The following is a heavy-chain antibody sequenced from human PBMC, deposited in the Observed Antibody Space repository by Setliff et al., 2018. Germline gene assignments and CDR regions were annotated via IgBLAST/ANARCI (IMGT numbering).Heavy chain of an antibody. CDR3: ARGGQLDTSGYHKFDY. V-gene: IGHV3-23*01. CDR1: GFSFSNYG. J-gene: IGHJ4*02. CDR2: ISGSGGTT. D-gene: IGHD3-3*01. Sequence: PGGSLRLSCVVSGFSFSNYGMTWVRQAPGKGLEWVSSISGSGGTTDYADSVRGRFTVSRDNSKDTVYLQLSSLRVDDTAVYYCARGGQLDTSGYHKFDYWGQGTQVTVSS.